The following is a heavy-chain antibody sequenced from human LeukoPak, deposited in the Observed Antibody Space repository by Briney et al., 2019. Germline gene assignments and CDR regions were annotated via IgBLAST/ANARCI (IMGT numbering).Heavy chain of an antibody. Sequence: GGTLRLSCAASGFTFSSYGMSWVRQAPGKGLGWVSAISGSGGSTYYADSVKGRFTISRDNSKNTLYLQMNSLTAEDTAVYYCARDPDPILGANFHYWGQGTLVSVSS. CDR3: ARDPDPILGANFHY. CDR1: GFTFSSYG. CDR2: ISGSGGST. D-gene: IGHD1-26*01. V-gene: IGHV3-23*01. J-gene: IGHJ4*02.